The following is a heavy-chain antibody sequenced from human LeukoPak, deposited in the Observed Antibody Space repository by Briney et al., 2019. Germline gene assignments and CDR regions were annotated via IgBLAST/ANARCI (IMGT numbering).Heavy chain of an antibody. CDR1: GFTFSSDA. D-gene: IGHD3-9*01. J-gene: IGHJ3*02. CDR3: AKSLARHTLTAHDAFDI. Sequence: GGSLRLSCAASGFTFSSDAMNWVRQAPGKGLEWVSAISGSGGGTYYADSVKGRFTISRDNSKNTLYLQMNSLRAEDTAVYYCAKSLARHTLTAHDAFDIWGQGTMATVSS. V-gene: IGHV3-23*01. CDR2: ISGSGGGT.